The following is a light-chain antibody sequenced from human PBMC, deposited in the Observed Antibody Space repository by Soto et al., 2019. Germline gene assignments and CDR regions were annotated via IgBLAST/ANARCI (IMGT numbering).Light chain of an antibody. J-gene: IGKJ1*01. Sequence: MEMTQSPDILSLSPGQGATLSCRASQSVSGNLAWFQQKPGQTPRLLIYDASTRASGVPDRFTGRGFGTDFTLTISSLQSGDFAVYYCQQYNNWPQTFGQGTTVEI. CDR3: QQYNNWPQT. V-gene: IGKV3-15*01. CDR1: QSVSGN. CDR2: DAS.